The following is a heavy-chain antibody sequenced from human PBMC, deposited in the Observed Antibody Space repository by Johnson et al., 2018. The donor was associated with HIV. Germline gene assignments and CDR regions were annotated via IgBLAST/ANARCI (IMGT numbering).Heavy chain of an antibody. V-gene: IGHV3-30*04. CDR1: GFTFSSYA. J-gene: IGHJ3*02. D-gene: IGHD1-26*01. CDR2: ISYVGSNK. CDR3: ARGPLIVGASHAFDI. Sequence: QVQLVESGGGVVQPGMSLRLSCGASGFTFSSYAMHWVRQAPGKGLEWVAVISYVGSNKYYADSVKGRFTISRDNSKNTLYLQMNSLRAEDTAVYYCARGPLIVGASHAFDIWGQGTMVTVSS.